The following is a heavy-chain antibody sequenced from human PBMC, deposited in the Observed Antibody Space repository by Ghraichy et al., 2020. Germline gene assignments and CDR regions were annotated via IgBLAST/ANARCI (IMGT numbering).Heavy chain of an antibody. CDR2: ISYDGSNK. V-gene: IGHV3-30*18. J-gene: IGHJ4*02. Sequence: GVLRLSCAASGFTFSSYGMHWVRQAPGKGLEWVAVISYDGSNKYYADSVKGRFTISRDNSKNTLYLQMNSLRAEDTAVYYCAKDRVPGYSSSWYEGDLFDYWGQGTLVTVSS. CDR1: GFTFSSYG. CDR3: AKDRVPGYSSSWYEGDLFDY. D-gene: IGHD6-13*01.